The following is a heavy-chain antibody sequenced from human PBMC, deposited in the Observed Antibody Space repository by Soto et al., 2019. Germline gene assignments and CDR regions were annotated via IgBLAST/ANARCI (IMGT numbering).Heavy chain of an antibody. Sequence: GASLKISCKGFGYSFSSYWIGWVRQMPGKGLEWMGIIYPGDSDTRYSPSFQGQVTISADKSITTAYLQWSSLKASDTAMYYCARLGWAFDWSHFDYWGQGTLVTVSS. CDR3: ARLGWAFDWSHFDY. J-gene: IGHJ4*02. CDR1: GYSFSSYW. CDR2: IYPGDSDT. D-gene: IGHD3-9*01. V-gene: IGHV5-51*01.